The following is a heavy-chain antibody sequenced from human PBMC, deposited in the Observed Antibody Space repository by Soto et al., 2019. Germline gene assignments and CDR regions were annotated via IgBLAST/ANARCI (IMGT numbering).Heavy chain of an antibody. Sequence: HPGGSLRLSCTASGFTFGDYAMSWFRQAPGKGLEWVGFIRSKAYGGTTEYAASVKGRFTISRDDSKSIAYLQMNSLKTEDTAVYYCTRDIELEYYYYCYGMDVWGQGTTVTVSS. CDR1: GFTFGDYA. CDR2: IRSKAYGGTT. D-gene: IGHD1-1*01. CDR3: TRDIELEYYYYCYGMDV. V-gene: IGHV3-49*03. J-gene: IGHJ6*02.